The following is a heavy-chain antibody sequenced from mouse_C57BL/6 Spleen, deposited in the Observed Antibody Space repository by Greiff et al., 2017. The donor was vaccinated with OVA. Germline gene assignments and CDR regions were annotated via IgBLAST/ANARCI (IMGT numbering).Heavy chain of an antibody. CDR2: ISYDGSN. CDR3: AREKLGLFAY. V-gene: IGHV3-6*01. D-gene: IGHD4-1*01. CDR1: GYSITSGYY. J-gene: IGHJ3*01. Sequence: EVQLQESGPGLVKPSQSLSLTCSVTGYSITSGYYWNWIRQFPGNKLEWMGYISYDGSNNYNPSLKNRISITRDTSKNQFFLKLNSVTTEDTATYYCAREKLGLFAYWGQGTLVTVSA.